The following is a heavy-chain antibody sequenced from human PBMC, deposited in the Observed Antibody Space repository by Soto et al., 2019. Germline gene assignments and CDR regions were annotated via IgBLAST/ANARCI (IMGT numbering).Heavy chain of an antibody. CDR2: IYYSGST. CDR1: GGTIISSSYY. V-gene: IGHV4-39*01. D-gene: IGHD3-10*01. Sequence: SATLALTSTFSGGTIISSSYYWGWIRQPPGKGLEWIGSIYYSGSTYYNPSLKSRVTISVDTSKNQFSLKLSSVAAADTAVYYCHYGSGSYANYYYYGMDVWGQGTTVTVSS. J-gene: IGHJ6*02. CDR3: HYGSGSYANYYYYGMDV.